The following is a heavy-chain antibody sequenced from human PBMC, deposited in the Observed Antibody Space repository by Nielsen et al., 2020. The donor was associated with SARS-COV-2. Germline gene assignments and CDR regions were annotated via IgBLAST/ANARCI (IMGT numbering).Heavy chain of an antibody. D-gene: IGHD3-3*01. J-gene: IGHJ6*03. V-gene: IGHV3-74*01. CDR3: AGGADFWSGTQKYYMDV. CDR1: GFTFSSTW. CDR2: INPSGSGT. Sequence: GGSLRLSCSASGFTFSSTWMDWVRQAPGQGLVWVSRINPSGSGTTYADFVKGRFAVSRDNAENTVVLQMHSLRVEDTAVYYCAGGADFWSGTQKYYMDVWGKGTTVIVSS.